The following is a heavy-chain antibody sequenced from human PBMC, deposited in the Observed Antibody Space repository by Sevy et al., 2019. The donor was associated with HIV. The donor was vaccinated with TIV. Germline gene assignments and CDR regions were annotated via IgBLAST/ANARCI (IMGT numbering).Heavy chain of an antibody. V-gene: IGHV3-20*04. CDR2: INWNGGST. CDR1: GFTFEDYG. CDR3: ASDPPSYYDYRTGYHDF. Sequence: GGSLRLSCAASGFTFEDYGMSWVRQVPGKGPEWVSGINWNGGSTSYADSVKGRFTISRANAKKSLYLQMKGLRAEDTALYYCASDPPSYYDYRTGYHDFWGQGTRVTVSS. J-gene: IGHJ4*01. D-gene: IGHD3-3*01.